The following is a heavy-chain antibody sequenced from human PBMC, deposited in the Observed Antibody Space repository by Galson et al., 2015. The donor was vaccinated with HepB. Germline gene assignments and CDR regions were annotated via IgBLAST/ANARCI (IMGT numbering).Heavy chain of an antibody. J-gene: IGHJ4*02. CDR1: GFMFGDFY. D-gene: IGHD2-15*01. V-gene: IGHV3-11*03. CDR3: VKDRSLARD. Sequence: SLRLSCAASGFMFGDFYMSWIRQTPGKGLEWIAYISSSSSYITYRDSVKGRFTISRNNAQGKLYLQMNSLRAEDTALYYCVKDRSLARDWGQGTLVTVSP. CDR2: ISSSSSYI.